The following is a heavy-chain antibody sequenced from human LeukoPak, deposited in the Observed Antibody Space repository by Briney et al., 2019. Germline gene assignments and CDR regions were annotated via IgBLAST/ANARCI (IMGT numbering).Heavy chain of an antibody. CDR1: GFTVSGNY. CDR2: IYSGADT. V-gene: IGHV3-53*04. Sequence: PGGSLRLSCAASGFTVSGNYMSWVRQAPGKGLEWVSVIYSGADTYYADSVKGRFTISRHSSQNTVYLQMNSLRAEDTAVYYCARAQYCNGGSCYSGTLGSWGQGTLVTVS. CDR3: ARAQYCNGGSCYSGTLGS. D-gene: IGHD2-15*01. J-gene: IGHJ5*02.